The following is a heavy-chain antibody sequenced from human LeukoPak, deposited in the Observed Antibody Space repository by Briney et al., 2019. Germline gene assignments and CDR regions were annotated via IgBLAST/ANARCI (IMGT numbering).Heavy chain of an antibody. CDR3: AFGPPPCAFDI. V-gene: IGHV1-69*06. CDR1: GYTFTGYY. D-gene: IGHD3-10*01. J-gene: IGHJ3*02. CDR2: IIPIFGTA. Sequence: ASVKVSCKASGYTFTGYYMHWVRQAPGQGLEWMGGIIPIFGTANYAQKFQGRVTITADKSTSTAYMELSSLRSEDTAVYYCAFGPPPCAFDIWGQGTMVTVSS.